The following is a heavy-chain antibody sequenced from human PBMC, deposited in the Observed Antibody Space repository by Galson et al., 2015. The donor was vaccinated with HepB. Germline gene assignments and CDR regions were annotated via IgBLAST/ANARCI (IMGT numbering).Heavy chain of an antibody. J-gene: IGHJ6*02. CDR1: GDSVSSNSAA. CDR2: TYYRSKWYN. Sequence: CAISGDSVSSNSAAWNWIRQSPSRGLEWLGRTYYRSKWYNDYAVSVKSRIIINPDTSKNQFSLQLNSVTPEDTAVYYCARSPGGHCSGGSCYGFPRYYYYGMDVWGQGTTVIVSS. D-gene: IGHD2-15*01. V-gene: IGHV6-1*01. CDR3: ARSPGGHCSGGSCYGFPRYYYYGMDV.